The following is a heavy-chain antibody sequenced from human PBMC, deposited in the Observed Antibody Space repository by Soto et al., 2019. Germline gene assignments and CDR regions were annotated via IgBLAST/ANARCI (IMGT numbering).Heavy chain of an antibody. J-gene: IGHJ4*02. CDR1: GDTFNFYT. D-gene: IGHD3-10*01. V-gene: IGHV1-69*02. CDR3: ATSFGSGSRAFDY. CDR2: INPILSFS. Sequence: SVKVSCKASGDTFNFYTINWVRQAPGLGLEWMGRINPILSFSNSALKFQGRVTLTADKSTSTAYMVLSSLRSEDTAIYYCATSFGSGSRAFDYWGQGALVTVSS.